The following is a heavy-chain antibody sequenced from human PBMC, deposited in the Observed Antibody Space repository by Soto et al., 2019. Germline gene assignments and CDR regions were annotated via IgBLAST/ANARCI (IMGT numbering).Heavy chain of an antibody. CDR2: IYYSGST. Sequence: SETLSLTCTVSGGPITSYYWSWIRQAPGKGLEWIGYIYYSGSTSYNPSLKSRVTISVDTSKNQFSLRLTSVSAADTAVYYCARGPGIAEAESYYYYGMDVWGQGTTVTVSS. CDR3: ARGPGIAEAESYYYYGMDV. CDR1: GGPITSYY. J-gene: IGHJ6*02. V-gene: IGHV4-59*01. D-gene: IGHD6-19*01.